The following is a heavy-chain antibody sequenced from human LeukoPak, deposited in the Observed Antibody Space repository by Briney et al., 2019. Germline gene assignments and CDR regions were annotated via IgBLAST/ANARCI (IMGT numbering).Heavy chain of an antibody. CDR3: ARARGFAFDI. CDR2: IYYSGST. V-gene: IGHV4-59*01. CDR1: GGSISSYY. Sequence: SETLSLTCTVSGGSISSYYWSWIRQPPGKGLEWIGYIYYSGSTNYNPSLKSRVTISVDTSKNQFSLKLSSVTAADTAVYYCARARGFAFDIWGQGSMVTVSS. D-gene: IGHD3-10*01. J-gene: IGHJ3*02.